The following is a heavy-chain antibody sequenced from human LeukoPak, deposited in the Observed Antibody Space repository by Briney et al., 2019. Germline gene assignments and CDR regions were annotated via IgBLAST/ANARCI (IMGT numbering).Heavy chain of an antibody. D-gene: IGHD6-6*01. CDR1: GFTFSSYA. J-gene: IGHJ6*02. CDR3: AKRGARRSDWYGMDV. Sequence: GGSLRLSCAASGFTFSSYAMSWVRQAPGKGLEWVSAISGSGGSTYYADSVKGRFTISRDNSKNTLYLQMNSLRAEDTAVYYCAKRGARRSDWYGMDVWGQGTSVTVSS. CDR2: ISGSGGST. V-gene: IGHV3-23*01.